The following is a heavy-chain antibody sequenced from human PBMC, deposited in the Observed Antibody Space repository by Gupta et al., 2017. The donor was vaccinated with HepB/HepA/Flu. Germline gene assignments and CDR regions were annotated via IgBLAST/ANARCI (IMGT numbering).Heavy chain of an antibody. CDR1: GFIFSDHY. CDR2: SSSKPNSYTT. J-gene: IGHJ6*02. CDR3: ARGSDYRLYAMNV. D-gene: IGHD4-11*01. V-gene: IGHV3-72*01. Sequence: EVQLVESGGGLVQPGGSLRLSCVASGFIFSDHYMDWVRQAPGKGLEWVGRSSSKPNSYTTEYAESVKGRVTISRDESKNLLFLKMDSLRTEDTGVDYCARGSDYRLYAMNVWGQGTTVTVSS.